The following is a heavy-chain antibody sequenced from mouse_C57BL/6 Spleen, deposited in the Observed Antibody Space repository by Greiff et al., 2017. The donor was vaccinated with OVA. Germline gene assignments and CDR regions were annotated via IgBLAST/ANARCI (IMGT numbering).Heavy chain of an antibody. Sequence: EVQGVESGGGLVKPGGSLKLSCAASGFTFSDYGMHWVRQAPEKGLEWVAYISSGSSTIYYADTVKGRFTISRDNAKNTLFLQMTSLRSEDTAMYYCARNHYYGSRGNYAMDYWGQGTSVTVSS. J-gene: IGHJ4*01. D-gene: IGHD1-1*01. V-gene: IGHV5-17*01. CDR2: ISSGSSTI. CDR3: ARNHYYGSRGNYAMDY. CDR1: GFTFSDYG.